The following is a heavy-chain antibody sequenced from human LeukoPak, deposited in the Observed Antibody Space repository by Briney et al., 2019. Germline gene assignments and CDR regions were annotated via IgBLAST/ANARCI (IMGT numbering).Heavy chain of an antibody. V-gene: IGHV4-61*02. D-gene: IGHD6-13*01. CDR2: IYTIGST. CDR3: AKKYSSSIPAFDY. Sequence: SQTLSLTCTVSGGSISSASYYWRWIRQPAGKGLEWIGRIYTIGSTNYNPSLKSRVTISVDTSKNQFSLKLSSVTAADTAVYYCAKKYSSSIPAFDYWGQGTLVTVSS. J-gene: IGHJ4*02. CDR1: GGSISSASYY.